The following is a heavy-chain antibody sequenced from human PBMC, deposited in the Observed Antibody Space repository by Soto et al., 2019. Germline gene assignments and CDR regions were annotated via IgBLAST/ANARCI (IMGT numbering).Heavy chain of an antibody. V-gene: IGHV1-69*01. J-gene: IGHJ6*02. D-gene: IGHD3-9*01. CDR3: ARDSLRYFDWLSPHYGMDV. Sequence: QVQLVQSGAEVKKPGSSVKVSCKASGGTFSGYAISWVRQAPGQGLEWMGGIIPIFGTANYAQKFQGRVTITADESTSTAYMELSSLRSEDTAVYYCARDSLRYFDWLSPHYGMDVWGQGTTVTVSS. CDR1: GGTFSGYA. CDR2: IIPIFGTA.